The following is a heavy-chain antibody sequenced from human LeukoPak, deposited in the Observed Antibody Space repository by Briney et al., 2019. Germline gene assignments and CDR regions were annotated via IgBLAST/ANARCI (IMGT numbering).Heavy chain of an antibody. CDR2: IYYSGST. V-gene: IGHV4-59*01. Sequence: SETLSLTCTVSGGSISSYYWSWIRQPPGKGLEWIGYIYYSGSTNYNPSLKSRVTISVDTFKNQFSLKLSSVTAADTAVYYCARDRPTYYGMDVWGQGTTVTVSS. J-gene: IGHJ6*02. D-gene: IGHD6-6*01. CDR1: GGSISSYY. CDR3: ARDRPTYYGMDV.